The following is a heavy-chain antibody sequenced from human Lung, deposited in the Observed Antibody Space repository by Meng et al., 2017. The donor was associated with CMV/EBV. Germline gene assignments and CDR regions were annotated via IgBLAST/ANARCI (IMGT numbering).Heavy chain of an antibody. CDR2: IRFDGTSK. J-gene: IGHJ6*02. CDR1: GFTFSSYA. CDR3: AKRGDSSGTYAMDV. V-gene: IGHV3-30*02. Sequence: SXAASGFTFSSYAMHWVRQAPGKGLEWVANIRFDGTSKYHADSVKGRFTISRDNSKNTLYLQMNSLRAEDTAVYYCAKRGDSSGTYAMDVWGQGXTVTVSS. D-gene: IGHD3-22*01.